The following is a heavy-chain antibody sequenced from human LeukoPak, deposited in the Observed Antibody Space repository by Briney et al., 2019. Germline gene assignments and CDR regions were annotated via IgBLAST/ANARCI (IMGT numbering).Heavy chain of an antibody. J-gene: IGHJ4*02. V-gene: IGHV1-18*04. CDR1: GYTFTTYT. CDR2: INVYNGNT. CDR3: AILPGYSSGWYEVNY. D-gene: IGHD6-13*01. Sequence: GASVKVSCKTSGYTFTTYTINWVRQAPGQGLEWMGWINVYNGNTNNAQKFQGRATMTTDTSTSTAYMELTSLRSDDTAVYYCAILPGYSSGWYEVNYWGQGTLVTVSS.